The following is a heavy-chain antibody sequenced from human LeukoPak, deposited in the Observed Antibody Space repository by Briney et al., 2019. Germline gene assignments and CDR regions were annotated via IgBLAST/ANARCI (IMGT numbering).Heavy chain of an antibody. D-gene: IGHD3-10*01. CDR3: AKGSTYYYASGNYTDY. V-gene: IGHV3-23*01. CDR1: GLTFRSYA. CDR2: IGGGGGST. J-gene: IGHJ4*02. Sequence: GGSLRLSCAASGLTFRSYAMSWVRQAPGKGLEWVSAIGGGGGSTYYADSVKGRFAISRDNSKNTLYLQLNSLRAEDTAVYYCAKGSTYYYASGNYTDYWGQGTLVTVSS.